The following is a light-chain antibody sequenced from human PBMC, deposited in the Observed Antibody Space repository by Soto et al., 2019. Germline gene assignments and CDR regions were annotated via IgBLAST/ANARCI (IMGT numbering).Light chain of an antibody. CDR2: DAP. V-gene: IGKV1-5*01. Sequence: MTQSPSTLSASVGDRVTITCRASQSIRSWLAWYQQRPGQAPKVLIYDAPNLASGVPSRFSGSGSGTEFTLTIGSLQADDFATYYCQQYNYVPWTCG. J-gene: IGKJ1*01. CDR3: QQYNYVPWT. CDR1: QSIRSW.